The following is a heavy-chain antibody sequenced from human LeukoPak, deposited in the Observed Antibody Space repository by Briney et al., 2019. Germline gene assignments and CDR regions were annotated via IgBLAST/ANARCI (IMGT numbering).Heavy chain of an antibody. CDR1: GFTFSSYG. CDR2: IWYYESNK. CDR3: AKEAMVVPLDY. V-gene: IGHV3-33*06. J-gene: IGHJ4*02. Sequence: VGSLRLSCAASGFTFSSYGMHWVRQAPGQGLEWVGVIWYYESNKYYAHTLKGRFTISTDNSTNTLYLQMSSLRADDTAVDYCAKEAMVVPLDYWGRG. D-gene: IGHD4-23*01.